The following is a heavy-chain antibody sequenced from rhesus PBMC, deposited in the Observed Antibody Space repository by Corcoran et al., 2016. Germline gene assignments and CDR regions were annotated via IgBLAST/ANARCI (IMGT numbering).Heavy chain of an antibody. CDR2: SSGSGGST. CDR3: ARDATYYNIWTGYYGDNYGLDS. D-gene: IGHD3-3*01. J-gene: IGHJ6*01. Sequence: QVQLQESGPGLVKPSETLSLPCAVSGGSISSTYWRWIRQPPGKGLEWIGRSSGSGGSTDYNPSLKSRVTISTDTSKNQFSLKLSSVTAADTAVYYCARDATYYNIWTGYYGDNYGLDSWGQGVVVTVSS. CDR1: GGSISSTY. V-gene: IGHV4-173*01.